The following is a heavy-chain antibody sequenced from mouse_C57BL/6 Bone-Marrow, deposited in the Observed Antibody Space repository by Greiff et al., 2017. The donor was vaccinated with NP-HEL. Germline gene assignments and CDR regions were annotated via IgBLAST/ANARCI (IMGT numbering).Heavy chain of an antibody. J-gene: IGHJ1*03. CDR2: INPSNGGT. D-gene: IGHD4-1*02. CDR1: GYTFTSYW. V-gene: IGHV1-53*01. CDR3: ARRLATGTGGYFDV. Sequence: QVQLQQPGTELVKPGASVKLSCKASGYTFTSYWMHWVKQRPGQGLEWIGNINPSNGGTNYNEKFKSKATLTVDKSSSTAYMPRSSLTSEDSAVYYCARRLATGTGGYFDVWGTGTTVTVSS.